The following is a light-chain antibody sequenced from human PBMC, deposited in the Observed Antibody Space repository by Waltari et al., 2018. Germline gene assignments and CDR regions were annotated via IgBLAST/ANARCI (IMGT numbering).Light chain of an antibody. Sequence: DIQMTQSPSSLSASIGDRVTITCRASQGISTYLNGYQQKPGKAPKLLIFYATRLESGVPSRFSGSGSGTEFTLTISSLQPEDFATYYCQQYKSLPYSFGQGTKVEIK. V-gene: IGKV1-39*01. J-gene: IGKJ2*03. CDR1: QGISTY. CDR2: YAT. CDR3: QQYKSLPYS.